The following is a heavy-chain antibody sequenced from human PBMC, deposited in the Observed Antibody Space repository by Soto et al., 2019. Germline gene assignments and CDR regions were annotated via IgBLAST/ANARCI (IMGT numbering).Heavy chain of an antibody. CDR3: ARASSPRDPWLDY. CDR1: GFTFSDDY. CDR2: ISSSGGTI. D-gene: IGHD5-18*01. J-gene: IGHJ4*02. V-gene: IGHV3-11*01. Sequence: GGSLRLSCGASGFTFSDDYMSWIRQAPGKGLEWVSYISSSGGTIYYADSVKGRFTISRDNAKNSLFLQMDSLRADDTAVYYCARASSPRDPWLDYWGQGTLVTVSS.